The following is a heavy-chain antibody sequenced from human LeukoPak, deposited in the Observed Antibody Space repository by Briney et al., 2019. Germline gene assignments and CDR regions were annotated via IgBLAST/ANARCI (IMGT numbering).Heavy chain of an antibody. CDR2: ISSSSSYI. J-gene: IGHJ4*02. Sequence: GGSLRLSCAASGFTFSSYSMNWVRQAPGKGLEWVSSISSSSSYIYYADSVKGRFTISRDNAKNSLYLQMNSLRAEDTAVYYCARSDGYNGYLDYWGQGTLVTVSS. CDR3: ARSDGYNGYLDY. D-gene: IGHD5-24*01. V-gene: IGHV3-21*01. CDR1: GFTFSSYS.